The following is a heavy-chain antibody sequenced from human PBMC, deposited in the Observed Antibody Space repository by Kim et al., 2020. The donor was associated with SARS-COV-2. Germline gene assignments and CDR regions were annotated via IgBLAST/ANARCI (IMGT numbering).Heavy chain of an antibody. CDR1: GGTFSSYA. CDR3: ARGGVDSGSPTSYWYFNL. V-gene: IGHV1-69*13. Sequence: SVKVSCKASGGTFSSYAISWVRQAPGQGLEWMGGIIPIFGTANYAQKFQGRVTITADESTSTAYMELSSLRSEDTDVYYCARGGVDSGSPTSYWYFNLWGRGTLVTVSS. D-gene: IGHD1-26*01. CDR2: IIPIFGTA. J-gene: IGHJ2*01.